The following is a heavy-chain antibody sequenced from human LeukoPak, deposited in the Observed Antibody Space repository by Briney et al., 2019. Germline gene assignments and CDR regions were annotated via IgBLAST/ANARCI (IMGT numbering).Heavy chain of an antibody. CDR2: ITSSSSYI. V-gene: IGHV3-21*01. J-gene: IGHJ4*02. D-gene: IGHD1/OR15-1a*01. CDR1: EFSVGSNY. CDR3: ARDLFGGNWNTEGFDY. Sequence: GGSLRLSCAASEFSVGSNYMTWVRQAPGKGLEWVSSITSSSSYIYYADSVKGRFTISRDNAKNSLFLQMNSLRAEDTALYYCARDLFGGNWNTEGFDYWGQGTLVTVSS.